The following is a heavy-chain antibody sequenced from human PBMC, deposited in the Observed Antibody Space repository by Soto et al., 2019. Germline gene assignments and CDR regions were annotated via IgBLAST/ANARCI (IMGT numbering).Heavy chain of an antibody. D-gene: IGHD2-15*01. V-gene: IGHV5-10-1*01. J-gene: IGHJ6*02. Sequence: PGESLKISCKGSGYSFTSYWISWVRQMPGKGLEWMGRIDPSDSYTNYSPSFQGHVTISADKSISTAYLQWSSLKASDTAMYYCARQVVVVVAATQLYYYYYGMDVWGQGTTVTVSS. CDR1: GYSFTSYW. CDR3: ARQVVVVVAATQLYYYYYGMDV. CDR2: IDPSDSYT.